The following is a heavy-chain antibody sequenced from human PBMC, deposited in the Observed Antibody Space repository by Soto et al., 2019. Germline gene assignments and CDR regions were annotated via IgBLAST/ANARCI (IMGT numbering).Heavy chain of an antibody. J-gene: IGHJ6*02. D-gene: IGHD6-13*01. CDR2: INPSGGST. CDR1: GYTFTSYY. V-gene: IGHV1-46*01. Sequence: ASVKVSCKASGYTFTSYYMHWVRQAPGQGLEWMGIINPSGGSTSYAQKFQGRVTMTRDTSTSTVYMELSSLRSEDTAVYYCARERRAAAGTGDYYYYGMDVWGQGTTVTVS. CDR3: ARERRAAAGTGDYYYYGMDV.